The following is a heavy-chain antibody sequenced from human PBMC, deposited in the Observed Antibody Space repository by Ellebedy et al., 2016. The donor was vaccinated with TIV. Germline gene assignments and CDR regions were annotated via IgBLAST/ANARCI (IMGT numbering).Heavy chain of an antibody. Sequence: GESLKISCAASGFSFSTYTMNWVRQATGKGLEWISSVKGDSSVIHYADSVKGRFTISRDNARKSLYLQMSSLRDEDTAVYYGTRAPAFAIIFESWGQGTLVTVSS. V-gene: IGHV3-48*02. CDR2: VKGDSSVI. CDR3: TRAPAFAIIFES. CDR1: GFSFSTYT. J-gene: IGHJ4*02. D-gene: IGHD2-21*01.